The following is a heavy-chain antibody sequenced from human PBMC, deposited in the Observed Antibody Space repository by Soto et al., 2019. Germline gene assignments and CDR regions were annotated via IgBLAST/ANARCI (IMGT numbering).Heavy chain of an antibody. CDR2: IYYSGST. CDR3: ARHCSGSSCYVY. J-gene: IGHJ4*02. CDR1: GGSISSGGYY. D-gene: IGHD2-15*01. Sequence: QVQLQESGPGLVKPSQTLSLTCTVSGGSISSGGYYWTWIRQHPGKGLEWIGYIYYSGSTYYNPYLKSRVTISVDTSKNQFSMKLSSVTAADTAVYYCARHCSGSSCYVYWGQGTLVTVSS. V-gene: IGHV4-31*03.